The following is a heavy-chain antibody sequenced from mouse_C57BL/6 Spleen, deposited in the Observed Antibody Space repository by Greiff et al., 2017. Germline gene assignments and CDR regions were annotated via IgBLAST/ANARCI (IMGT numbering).Heavy chain of an antibody. CDR2: INPNNGGT. CDR3: ARWGNLCAMDY. V-gene: IGHV1-22*01. CDR1: GYTFTDYN. D-gene: IGHD2-1*01. Sequence: VQLKQSGPELVKPGASVKMSCKASGYTFTDYNMHWVKQSHGKSLEWIGYINPNNGGTSYNQKFKGKATLTVHKSSSTAYMELRSLTSEDSAVYYCARWGNLCAMDYWGKGTSVTVSS. J-gene: IGHJ4*01.